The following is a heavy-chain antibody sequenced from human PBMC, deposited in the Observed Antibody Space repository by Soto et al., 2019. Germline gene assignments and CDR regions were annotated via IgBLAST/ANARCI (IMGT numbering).Heavy chain of an antibody. CDR2: IIPIFGTA. Sequence: QVQLVQSGAEVKKPGSSVKVSCKASGGTFSSYAISWVRQAPGQGLEWMGGIIPIFGTANYAQRFQGRVTITADESTSTAYMELSSLRSEDTAVYYCARHSCCSTPNYYYGMDVWGQGTTVTVSS. V-gene: IGHV1-69*12. J-gene: IGHJ6*02. CDR3: ARHSCCSTPNYYYGMDV. D-gene: IGHD2-15*01. CDR1: GGTFSSYA.